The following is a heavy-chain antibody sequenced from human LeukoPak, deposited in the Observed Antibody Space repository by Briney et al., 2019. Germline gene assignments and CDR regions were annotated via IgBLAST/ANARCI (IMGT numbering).Heavy chain of an antibody. V-gene: IGHV5-10-1*04. CDR3: ARERITMVRGVIVGAFDI. Sequence: GESLKISCKGSGYSFTSYWISWVRQMPGKGLEWIGRIDPSDSYTNYSPSFQGQVTISADKSIITAYLKWSSLKASDTAMYYCARERITMVRGVIVGAFDIWGQGTMVTVSS. CDR1: GYSFTSYW. D-gene: IGHD3-10*01. CDR2: IDPSDSYT. J-gene: IGHJ3*02.